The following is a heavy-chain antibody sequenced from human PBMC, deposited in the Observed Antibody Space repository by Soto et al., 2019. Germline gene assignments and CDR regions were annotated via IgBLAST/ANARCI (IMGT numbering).Heavy chain of an antibody. V-gene: IGHV4-30-4*01. CDR1: GGSISSGDYY. J-gene: IGHJ3*02. CDR2: IYYSGST. D-gene: IGHD3-16*01. Sequence: SETLSLTCTVSGGSISSGDYYWSWIRQPPGKGLEWIGYIYYSGSTYYNPSLKSRVSISVDTSKNQFSLKLSSVTAADTAVYYCAREMIRAADIWGQGTMVTVSS. CDR3: AREMIRAADI.